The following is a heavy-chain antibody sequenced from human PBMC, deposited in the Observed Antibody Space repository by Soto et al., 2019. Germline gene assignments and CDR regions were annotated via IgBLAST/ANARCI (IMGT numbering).Heavy chain of an antibody. Sequence: EVQLVESGGGLVQPGGSLRLSCAASGFAFSSYWMSWVRQAPGKGPEWVAKINQHETHISYMDSVKGRFTISRDNAKNSLYLEMNSLRVEDTAVYYCLEAGSGRHGVFLPSWGQGTPVTVSS. CDR2: INQHETHI. CDR3: LEAGSGRHGVFLPS. D-gene: IGHD5-12*01. CDR1: GFAFSSYW. V-gene: IGHV3-7*01. J-gene: IGHJ4*02.